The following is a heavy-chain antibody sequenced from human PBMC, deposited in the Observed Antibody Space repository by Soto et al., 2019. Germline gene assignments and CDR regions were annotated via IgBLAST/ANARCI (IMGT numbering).Heavy chain of an antibody. CDR2: INAGNGNT. D-gene: IGHD6-19*01. V-gene: IGHV1-3*01. Sequence: SVKVSCKASGYTFITYAMHWVRQAPGQRLEWMGWINAGNGNTKYSQKFQGRVSITRDTSASTAYMELSSLRSEDTAVYYCARGIIVGGWYPYYFDYWGQGTLVTVSS. CDR3: ARGIIVGGWYPYYFDY. J-gene: IGHJ4*02. CDR1: GYTFITYA.